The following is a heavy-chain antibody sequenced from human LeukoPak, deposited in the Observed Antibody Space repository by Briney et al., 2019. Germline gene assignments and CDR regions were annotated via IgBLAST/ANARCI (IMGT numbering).Heavy chain of an antibody. V-gene: IGHV3-48*01. CDR3: ARAPYTSGWYRGDNDY. D-gene: IGHD6-19*01. Sequence: GGSLRLSCAASGFTFSSYAMNWVRQAPGKGLEWVSYISGSSGTRYYADSVKGRFTISRDNAKNSLYLQMNSLRAEDTAVYYCARAPYTSGWYRGDNDYWGQGTLVTVSS. CDR1: GFTFSSYA. J-gene: IGHJ4*02. CDR2: ISGSSGTR.